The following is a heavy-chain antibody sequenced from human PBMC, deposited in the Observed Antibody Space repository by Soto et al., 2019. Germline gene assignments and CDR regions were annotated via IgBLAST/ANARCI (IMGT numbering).Heavy chain of an antibody. CDR1: KFSFSGYW. V-gene: IGHV3-74*01. Sequence: GGSLRVSCAASKFSFSGYWMHWVRQAPGKGLMWVSRVNPDGSTTTYADSVKGRFTISRDNAKNTVFLQMNSLRADDTAVYYCAKVASGSYDWFDPWGQGTLVTVSS. CDR3: AKVASGSYDWFDP. J-gene: IGHJ5*02. CDR2: VNPDGSTT. D-gene: IGHD1-26*01.